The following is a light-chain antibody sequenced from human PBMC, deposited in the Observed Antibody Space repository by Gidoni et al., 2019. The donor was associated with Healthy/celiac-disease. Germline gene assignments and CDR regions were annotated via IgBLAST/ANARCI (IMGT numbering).Light chain of an antibody. CDR2: QDR. CDR1: KLGDKY. Sequence: SYELTQPPSVSVSPRQTASITCPGDKLGDKYACWYQQKPGQSPVLVIYQDRKRPSGIPDRFSGSNSGNTATLTISGTQAMDEADYYCQAWDSSTVVFGGGTKLTVL. J-gene: IGLJ2*01. V-gene: IGLV3-1*01. CDR3: QAWDSSTVV.